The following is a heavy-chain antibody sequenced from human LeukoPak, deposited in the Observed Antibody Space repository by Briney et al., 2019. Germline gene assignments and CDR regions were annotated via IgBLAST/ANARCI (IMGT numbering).Heavy chain of an antibody. CDR1: GFTFSTYG. D-gene: IGHD6-25*01. V-gene: IGHV3-23*01. CDR3: AKGLAAGSQYFDY. CDR2: VGSDGINT. J-gene: IGHJ4*02. Sequence: GGSLRLSCAASGFTFSTYGMSWVRQAPGKGLEWVSAVGSDGINTAYADSVKGRFTISRDNSKNTLYLQLNSLRAEDTAVYYCAKGLAAGSQYFDYWGQGTLVTVSS.